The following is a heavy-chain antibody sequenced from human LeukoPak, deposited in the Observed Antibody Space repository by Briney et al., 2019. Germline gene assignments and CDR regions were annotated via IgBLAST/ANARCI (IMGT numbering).Heavy chain of an antibody. D-gene: IGHD2-2*01. CDR3: ARGLGFCSSTSCQPLGDY. V-gene: IGHV1-8*01. CDR2: MNPNSGNT. CDR1: GYTFASYD. Sequence: ASVKVSCKASGYTFASYDITWVRQATGQGLECMGWMNPNSGNTGYAQKFQGRVTMTRNTSISTAYMELSSLRSEDTAVYYCARGLGFCSSTSCQPLGDYWGQGTLVTVSP. J-gene: IGHJ4*02.